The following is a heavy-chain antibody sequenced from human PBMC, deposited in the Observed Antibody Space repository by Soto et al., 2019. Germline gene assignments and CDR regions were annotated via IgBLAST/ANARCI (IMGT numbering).Heavy chain of an antibody. CDR3: ARATLDGSGYYYYYGMDV. J-gene: IGHJ6*02. D-gene: IGHD3-10*01. Sequence: SVEVSWEASGGTFRRYAISWVRQAPEPVLEWMGGIIPIFGTANYAQKFQGRVTITADESTSTAYMELSSLRSEDTAVYYCARATLDGSGYYYYYGMDVWGQGNTVTGSS. V-gene: IGHV1-69*13. CDR2: IIPIFGTA. CDR1: GGTFRRYA.